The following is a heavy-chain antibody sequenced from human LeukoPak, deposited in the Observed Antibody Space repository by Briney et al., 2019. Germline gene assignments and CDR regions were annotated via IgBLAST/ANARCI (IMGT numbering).Heavy chain of an antibody. J-gene: IGHJ4*02. V-gene: IGHV3-7*01. Sequence: GGSLRLSCAASGFTFSSYWMSGVRQAPGKGLEWVANIKQDGSEKYYVDSVKGRFTISRDNAKNSLYLQMNSLRAGDTAVYYCARENPLGAGDFDYWGQGTLVTVSS. D-gene: IGHD3-10*01. CDR3: ARENPLGAGDFDY. CDR1: GFTFSSYW. CDR2: IKQDGSEK.